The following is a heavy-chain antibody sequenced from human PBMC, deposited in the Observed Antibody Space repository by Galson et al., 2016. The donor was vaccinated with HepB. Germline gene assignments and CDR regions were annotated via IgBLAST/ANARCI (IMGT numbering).Heavy chain of an antibody. V-gene: IGHV3-74*01. J-gene: IGHJ5*02. D-gene: IGHD4-23*01. CDR2: INSDGTIS. Sequence: SLRLSCAASGFAFSSHWMHWVRQDLGKGLVWVSRINSDGTISNYADSVKGRFTISRDNAKNTLYLQMNSLRAEDTAVYFCVRDHSVVPTTAYNWFDPWGRGRLVTVSS. CDR1: GFAFSSHW. CDR3: VRDHSVVPTTAYNWFDP.